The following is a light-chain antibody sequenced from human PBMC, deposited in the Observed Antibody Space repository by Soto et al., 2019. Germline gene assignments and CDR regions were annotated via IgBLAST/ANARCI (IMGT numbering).Light chain of an antibody. Sequence: QSVLTQPRSVSGSPGQSVSISCTGTSSDVGGYNYVSWYQQHPGKAPKLMLHDVSKRPSGVPNRFSGSKSGNTASLTISGPQAEDEADYYCSSYAGSSNVFGTGTKVTVL. CDR3: SSYAGSSNV. CDR2: DVS. CDR1: SSDVGGYNY. J-gene: IGLJ1*01. V-gene: IGLV2-11*01.